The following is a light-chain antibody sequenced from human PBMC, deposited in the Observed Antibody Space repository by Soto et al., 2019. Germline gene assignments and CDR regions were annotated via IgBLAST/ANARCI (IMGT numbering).Light chain of an antibody. CDR1: QAIRND. CDR2: GAS. CDR3: LQDYDYPRT. V-gene: IGKV1-6*01. Sequence: AIPMTQSPSSLSAFVGDRVTITCRASQAIRNDLGWYQQKPGKAPRLLIYGASSLQSGVPSRFSGSGSGTDFTLTISSLQPEDFAIYYCLQDYDYPRTFGQGTKVEIK. J-gene: IGKJ1*01.